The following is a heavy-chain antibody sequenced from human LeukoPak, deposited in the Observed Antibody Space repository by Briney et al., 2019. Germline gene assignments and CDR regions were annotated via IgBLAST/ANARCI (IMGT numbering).Heavy chain of an antibody. D-gene: IGHD4/OR15-4a*01. Sequence: PGGSLRLSCAASGFTFSSYEMNWVRQAPGKGLEWVPYISSSGSTIYYADSVKGRFTISRDNAENSLYLQMNSLRAEDTAVYYCARFSRSTYGGYYFDYWGQGTLVTVSS. V-gene: IGHV3-48*03. CDR1: GFTFSSYE. CDR3: ARFSRSTYGGYYFDY. J-gene: IGHJ4*02. CDR2: ISSSGSTI.